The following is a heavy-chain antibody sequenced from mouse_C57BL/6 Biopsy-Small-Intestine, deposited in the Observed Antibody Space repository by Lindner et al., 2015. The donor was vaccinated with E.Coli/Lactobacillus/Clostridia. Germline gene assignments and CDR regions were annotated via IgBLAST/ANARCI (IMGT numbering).Heavy chain of an antibody. V-gene: IGHV1-79*01. Sequence: SVKVSCKASGYKFAIYTITWVRQAPGQGLEWMGWISPYNGNTNYAQKLQGRVTMTTDTSTSTAYMDLRSLRSDDTAVYYCARVDITVAGSTRYDFWGQGTLVTVSS. CDR3: ARVDITVAGSTRYDF. CDR1: GYKFAIYT. CDR2: ISPYNGNT. D-gene: IGHD1-1*02. J-gene: IGHJ4*01.